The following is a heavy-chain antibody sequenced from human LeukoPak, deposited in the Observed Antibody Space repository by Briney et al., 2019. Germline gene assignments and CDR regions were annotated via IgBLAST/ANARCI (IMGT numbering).Heavy chain of an antibody. CDR3: ARELAISGPRFDP. CDR2: IYRSGIT. D-gene: IGHD3-3*02. CDR1: GDSIGTFL. Sequence: SETLSLTCTVSGDSIGTFLWTWIRQPPGKGLEWLGYIYRSGITDYNPSLESRLTMSVDTSKNQFSLNLTSVTAADTAVYYCARELAISGPRFDPWGQGTLVTVSS. V-gene: IGHV4-59*01. J-gene: IGHJ5*02.